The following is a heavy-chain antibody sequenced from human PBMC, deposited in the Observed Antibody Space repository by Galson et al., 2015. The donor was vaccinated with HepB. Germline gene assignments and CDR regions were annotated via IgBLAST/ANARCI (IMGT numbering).Heavy chain of an antibody. Sequence: SETLSLTCTVSGGSISSSSYYWGWIRQPPGKGLEWIGSIYYSGSTYYNPSLKSRVTISVDTSKNQFSLKLSSVTAADTAVYYCARFCTSHCSNFDYWGQGTLVTVSS. J-gene: IGHJ4*02. V-gene: IGHV4-39*01. CDR1: GGSISSSSYY. D-gene: IGHD2-2*01. CDR3: ARFCTSHCSNFDY. CDR2: IYYSGST.